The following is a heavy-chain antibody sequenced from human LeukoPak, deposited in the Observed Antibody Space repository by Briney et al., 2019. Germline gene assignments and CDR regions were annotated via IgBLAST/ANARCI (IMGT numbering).Heavy chain of an antibody. CDR2: ISDSGADT. J-gene: IGHJ4*02. CDR1: GFTFSSYA. CDR3: AKTDCTSSSCYTIES. V-gene: IGHV3-23*01. Sequence: GGSLRLSCVASGFTFSSYAMSWVRQAPERGLEWVSVISDSGADTCYADSGKGRFTISRDNFRNTLYLQMHSLRAEDTAVYYCAKTDCTSSSCYTIESWGQGTLVTVSS. D-gene: IGHD2-2*02.